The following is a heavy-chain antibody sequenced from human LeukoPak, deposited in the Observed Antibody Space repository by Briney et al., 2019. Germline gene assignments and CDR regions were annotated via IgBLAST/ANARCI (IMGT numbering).Heavy chain of an antibody. Sequence: PGGSLRLSCAASGFIFSTNAMHWVRQAPGKGLEYVSAISSNGGSTYYAKSVKGRFTISRDNSKNTLYLQMGSLRAEDMAVYYCARGSAMIVVVIDYWGQGTLVTVSS. CDR2: ISSNGGST. CDR3: ARGSAMIVVVIDY. V-gene: IGHV3-64*01. CDR1: GFIFSTNA. D-gene: IGHD3-22*01. J-gene: IGHJ4*02.